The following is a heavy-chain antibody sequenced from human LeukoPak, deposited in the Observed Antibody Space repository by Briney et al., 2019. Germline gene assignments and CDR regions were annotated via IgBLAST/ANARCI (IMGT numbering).Heavy chain of an antibody. Sequence: GRSLRLSSAASGFTFSSYGMHWVRQAPGKGLEWVAVIWYDGSNKYYADSVKGRFTISRDNSKNTLYLQMNSLRAEDTAVYYCARAGLGVPAAMVLVYWGQGTLVTVSS. J-gene: IGHJ4*02. CDR3: ARAGLGVPAAMVLVY. D-gene: IGHD2-2*01. CDR2: IWYDGSNK. V-gene: IGHV3-33*01. CDR1: GFTFSSYG.